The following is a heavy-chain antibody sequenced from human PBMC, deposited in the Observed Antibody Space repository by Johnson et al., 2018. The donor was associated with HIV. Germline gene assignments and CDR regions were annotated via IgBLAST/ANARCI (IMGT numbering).Heavy chain of an antibody. CDR2: ISGSGGST. V-gene: IGHV3-23*04. D-gene: IGHD3-22*01. CDR1: GFTFSSYA. CDR3: AKSPRRYDSSGPHAFDI. J-gene: IGHJ3*02. Sequence: VQLVESGGGLVQPGGSLRLSCAASGFTFSSYAMSWVRQAPGKGLEWVSAISGSGGSTYYADFVKGRFTISRDNSKNTRYLQMNSLRAEDTAVYYCAKSPRRYDSSGPHAFDIWGQGTMVTVSS.